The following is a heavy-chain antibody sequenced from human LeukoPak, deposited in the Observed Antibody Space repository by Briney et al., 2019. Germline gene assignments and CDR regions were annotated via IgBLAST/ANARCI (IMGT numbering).Heavy chain of an antibody. Sequence: PGGSLRLSCAAAGFTFSNYWMHWVRQAPGKGLVWVSRIKSDGRPNYADSVKGRFTISRDNAKNTVSLQMNSLRAEDTGVYYCARAPSEIGGYYPEYFRHWGQGTLVTVSS. D-gene: IGHD3-22*01. CDR3: ARAPSEIGGYYPEYFRH. CDR2: IKSDGRP. J-gene: IGHJ1*01. CDR1: GFTFSNYW. V-gene: IGHV3-74*01.